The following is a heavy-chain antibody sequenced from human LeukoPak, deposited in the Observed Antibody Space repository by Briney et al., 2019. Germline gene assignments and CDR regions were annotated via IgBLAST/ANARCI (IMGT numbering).Heavy chain of an antibody. CDR3: ARNLWFGESSDAFDM. J-gene: IGHJ3*02. Sequence: ASVKVSCKASGYTFTSYGISWVRQAPGQGLEWMGWISAYNGNTNYAQKLQGRVTMTTDTSTSTAYMELRSLRSDDTAVYYCARNLWFGESSDAFDMWGQGTMVTVSS. CDR2: ISAYNGNT. V-gene: IGHV1-18*01. D-gene: IGHD3-10*01. CDR1: GYTFTSYG.